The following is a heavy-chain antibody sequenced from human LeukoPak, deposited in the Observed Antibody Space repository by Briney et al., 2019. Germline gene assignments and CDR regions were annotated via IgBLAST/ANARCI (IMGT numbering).Heavy chain of an antibody. CDR3: ARGPPILLWFGELLPGVPRGFDY. Sequence: SETLSLTCTVSGGSISSSSYYWGWIRQPPGKGLEWIGSIYYSGSTYYNPSLKSRVTISVDTSKNQFSLKLSSVTAADTAVYYCARGPPILLWFGELLPGVPRGFDYWGQGTLVTVSS. D-gene: IGHD3-10*01. V-gene: IGHV4-39*07. CDR1: GGSISSSSYY. J-gene: IGHJ4*02. CDR2: IYYSGST.